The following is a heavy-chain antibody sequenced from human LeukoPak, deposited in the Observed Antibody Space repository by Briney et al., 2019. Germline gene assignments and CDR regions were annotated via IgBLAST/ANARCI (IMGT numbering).Heavy chain of an antibody. D-gene: IGHD3-10*01. Sequence: SETLSLTCTVSGGSISSYYWSWIRQPPGKGLEWIGYIYYSGSTNYNPSLKSRVTISVDTSKNQFSLKLSSVTAADTAVYYCGRHPPGGGYFDYWGQGALVTVSS. CDR2: IYYSGST. V-gene: IGHV4-59*08. J-gene: IGHJ4*02. CDR1: GGSISSYY. CDR3: GRHPPGGGYFDY.